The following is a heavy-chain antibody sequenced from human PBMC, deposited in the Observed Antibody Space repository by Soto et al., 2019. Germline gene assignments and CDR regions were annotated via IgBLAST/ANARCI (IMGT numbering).Heavy chain of an antibody. Sequence: QVQLVQSGAEVKKPGASVKVSCKTSGYTFTSYSISWVRQAPGQGLEWMGWTNVYNGNKKNAQNLQGRVTMTTDTSTSTAYMELRSLRSDDTAVYYCARDLAVGWFDPWGQGTLVTVSS. CDR3: ARDLAVGWFDP. CDR1: GYTFTSYS. J-gene: IGHJ5*02. D-gene: IGHD2-2*01. CDR2: TNVYNGNK. V-gene: IGHV1-18*01.